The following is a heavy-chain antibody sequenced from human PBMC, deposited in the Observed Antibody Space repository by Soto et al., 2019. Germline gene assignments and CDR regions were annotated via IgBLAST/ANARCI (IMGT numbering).Heavy chain of an antibody. CDR3: ARDTYYDSSGYRRGFDY. J-gene: IGHJ4*02. Sequence: PSETLSLTCTVSGGSISSYYWSWIRQPPGKGLEWIGYIYYSGSTNYNPSLKSRVTISVDTSKNQFSLKLSSVTAADTAVYYCARDTYYDSSGYRRGFDYWGQGTLVTVSS. D-gene: IGHD3-22*01. CDR1: GGSISSYY. V-gene: IGHV4-59*01. CDR2: IYYSGST.